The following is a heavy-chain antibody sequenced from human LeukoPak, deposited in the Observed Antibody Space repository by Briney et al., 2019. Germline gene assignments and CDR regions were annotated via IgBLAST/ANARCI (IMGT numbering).Heavy chain of an antibody. CDR2: IWYDGSNK. CDR1: GFTFSSYG. Sequence: GMSLRLSCAASGFTFSSYGMHWVRQAPGKGLEWVAVIWYDGSNKYYADSVKGRFTISRDNFKNTLYLQMNSLRAEDTAVYYCAGARRGYSYGHLDYWGQGTLVTVSS. CDR3: AGARRGYSYGHLDY. D-gene: IGHD5-18*01. V-gene: IGHV3-33*01. J-gene: IGHJ4*02.